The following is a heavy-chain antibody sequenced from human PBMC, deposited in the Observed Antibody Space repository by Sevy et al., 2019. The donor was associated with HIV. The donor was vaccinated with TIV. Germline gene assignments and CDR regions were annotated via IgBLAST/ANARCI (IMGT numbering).Heavy chain of an antibody. D-gene: IGHD3-22*01. CDR1: GFTFSSYA. CDR2: ISGSGGST. Sequence: GGSLRLSCAASGFTFSSYAMSWVRQAPGKGLEWVSAISGSGGSTYYAYSVKGRFTISRDNSKNTLYLQMNSLRAEDTAVYYFAKDQEYYDSSGRGINFDYWGQGTLVTVSS. CDR3: AKDQEYYDSSGRGINFDY. J-gene: IGHJ4*02. V-gene: IGHV3-23*01.